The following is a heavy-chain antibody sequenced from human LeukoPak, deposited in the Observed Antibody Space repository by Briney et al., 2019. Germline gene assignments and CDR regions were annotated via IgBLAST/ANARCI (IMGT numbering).Heavy chain of an antibody. CDR3: AELGITMIGGV. D-gene: IGHD3-10*02. CDR1: GFTFSSYG. CDR2: IRYDGRNK. J-gene: IGHJ6*04. V-gene: IGHV3-30*02. Sequence: GGSLRLSCAASGFTFSSYGMHWVRQAPGKGLEWVAFIRYDGRNKYYADSVKGRFTISRDDAKNSLYLQMNSLRAEDTAVYYCAELGITMIGGVWGKGTTVTISS.